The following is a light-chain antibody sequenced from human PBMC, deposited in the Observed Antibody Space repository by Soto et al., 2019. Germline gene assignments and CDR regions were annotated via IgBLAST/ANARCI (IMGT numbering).Light chain of an antibody. CDR2: DVG. J-gene: IGLJ1*01. CDR1: SSDVGGYNH. CDR3: SSYTSINTYV. Sequence: QSVLTQPASVSASPGQSIAISCTGTSSDVGGYNHVSWYQQHPGKAPNLMIYDVGNRPSGVSNRFSGSKSGNTASLTISGLQAEDEADYYCSSYTSINTYVFGTGTQLTVL. V-gene: IGLV2-14*01.